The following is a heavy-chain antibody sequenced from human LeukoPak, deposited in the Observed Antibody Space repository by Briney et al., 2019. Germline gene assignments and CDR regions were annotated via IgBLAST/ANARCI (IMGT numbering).Heavy chain of an antibody. CDR1: GYTFTSYG. CDR2: IIPTFGTA. J-gene: IGHJ6*03. V-gene: IGHV1-69*05. Sequence: SVKVSCKASGYTFTSYGISWVRQAPGQGLEWMGGIIPTFGTANYAQKFQGGVTITTDESTSTAYMELSSLRSEDTAVYYCARAPGTTNYYYYYYMDVWGKGTTVTVSS. D-gene: IGHD1-1*01. CDR3: ARAPGTTNYYYYYYMDV.